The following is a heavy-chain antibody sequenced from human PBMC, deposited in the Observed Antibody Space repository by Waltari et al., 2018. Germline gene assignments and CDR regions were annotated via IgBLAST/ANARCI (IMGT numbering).Heavy chain of an antibody. CDR1: GFTVSRNY. CDR2: IYISGST. CDR3: ARDAGTVAAEGDY. J-gene: IGHJ4*02. D-gene: IGHD6-19*01. Sequence: EVQLVESGGGLVQPGGSLRLSCAASGFTVSRNYMSWVSQAPGKGLEWVSFIYISGSTYYADSVKGRFTISRDNSKNTLYLQMTSLRAEDTAVYYCARDAGTVAAEGDYWGQGTLVTVSS. V-gene: IGHV3-66*01.